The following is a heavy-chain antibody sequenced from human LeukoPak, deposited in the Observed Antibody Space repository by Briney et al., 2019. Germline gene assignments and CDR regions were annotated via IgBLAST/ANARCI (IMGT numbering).Heavy chain of an antibody. J-gene: IGHJ4*02. D-gene: IGHD1-26*01. Sequence: PGGSLRLSCGASGFTFSRHCMSWVRQAPGKGLEWLAKIKEDGNEKYYVDSVKGRFTISRDNAKNSLYLQMNNLRADDTAVYYCAKGQGRSAEYYFDYWGQGTLVTVSS. CDR2: IKEDGNEK. CDR3: AKGQGRSAEYYFDY. CDR1: GFTFSRHC. V-gene: IGHV3-7*02.